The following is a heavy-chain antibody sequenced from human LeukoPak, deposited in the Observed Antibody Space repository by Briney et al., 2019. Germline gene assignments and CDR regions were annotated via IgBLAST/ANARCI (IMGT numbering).Heavy chain of an antibody. J-gene: IGHJ4*02. CDR3: AASSGYYYTAFRY. V-gene: IGHV3-23*01. D-gene: IGHD3-22*01. Sequence: GGSLRLSCAASGFTFSSYSMNWVRQAPGKGLEWVSTISGSGGSTYYADSVKGRFTISRDNSKSTLYLQMNSLRAEDTAVYYCAASSGYYYTAFRYWGQGTLVTVSS. CDR2: ISGSGGST. CDR1: GFTFSSYS.